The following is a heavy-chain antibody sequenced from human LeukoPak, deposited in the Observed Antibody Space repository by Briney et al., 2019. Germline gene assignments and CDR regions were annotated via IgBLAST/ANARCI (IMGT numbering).Heavy chain of an antibody. Sequence: GASVKVSCKASGYTFTTYDINWVRQATGQGLEWMGWMNPNSANTGYARKFQGRVTITRNTSISTAYMELNSLRSDDTAVYYCARARLVRGPVTPLYYFDYWGQGVLVTVSS. CDR2: MNPNSANT. CDR3: ARARLVRGPVTPLYYFDY. CDR1: GYTFTTYD. J-gene: IGHJ4*02. D-gene: IGHD2-8*02. V-gene: IGHV1-8*01.